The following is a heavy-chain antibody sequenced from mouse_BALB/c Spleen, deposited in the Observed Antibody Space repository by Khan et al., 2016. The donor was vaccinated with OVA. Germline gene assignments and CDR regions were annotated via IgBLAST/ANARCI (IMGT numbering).Heavy chain of an antibody. D-gene: IGHD1-1*01. CDR2: TNPTNGRT. CDR1: GYTFTSYW. J-gene: IGHJ2*01. Sequence: QVQLQQPGAELVKAGASVKMSCKASGYTFTSYWMHWVKQRLEQGLEWFAETNPTNGRTYYNEKFKSKATLTVDKSSSSAYMLLSGPTFVDSAVYYCARIKKIVATYFDYGGQGTTLTVSS. V-gene: IGHV1S81*02. CDR3: ARIKKIVATYFDY.